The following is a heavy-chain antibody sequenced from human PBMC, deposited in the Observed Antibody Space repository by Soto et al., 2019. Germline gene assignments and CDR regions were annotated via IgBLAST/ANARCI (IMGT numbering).Heavy chain of an antibody. CDR2: INHSGST. J-gene: IGHJ5*02. D-gene: IGHD1-26*01. CDR3: ARSRSSGKMAWFDP. CDR1: GGSFSGYY. Sequence: SQTLSLTCAVYGGSFSGYYWSWIRQPPGKGLEWIGEINHSGSTNYNPSLKSRVTISVDTSKNQFSLKLSSVTAADTAVYYCARSRSSGKMAWFDPWGQGTLVTVSS. V-gene: IGHV4-34*01.